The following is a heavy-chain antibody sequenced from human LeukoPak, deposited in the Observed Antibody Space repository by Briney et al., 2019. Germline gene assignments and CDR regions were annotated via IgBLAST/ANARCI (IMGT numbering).Heavy chain of an antibody. V-gene: IGHV3-21*01. CDR1: VVTFSSYS. CDR2: ISKSRGYI. J-gene: IGHJ6*02. CDR3: AREEDSSAIRSSDGMDV. Sequence: VGSLRLSCAASVVTFSSYSMNWVRQAPGKGREWVSCISKSRGYIYYADSVKGRFTISRDNAKSSLYLQMNSLRAEDTAVYYCAREEDSSAIRSSDGMDVWGQGTTVTVSS. D-gene: IGHD6-6*01.